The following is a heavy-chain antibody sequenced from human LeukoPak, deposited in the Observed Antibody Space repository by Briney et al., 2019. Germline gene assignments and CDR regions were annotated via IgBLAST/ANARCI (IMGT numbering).Heavy chain of an antibody. J-gene: IGHJ1*01. Sequence: GGSLRLSCAASGFTFSSYSMNWVRQAPGKGLEWVSYISSSSSTIYYADSVKGRFTISRDNSKNTLYLQMNSLRAEDTAIYYCAKDFCSYEPIWGQGTLVTVSS. V-gene: IGHV3-48*01. CDR2: ISSSSSTI. CDR1: GFTFSSYS. D-gene: IGHD5-18*01. CDR3: AKDFCSYEPI.